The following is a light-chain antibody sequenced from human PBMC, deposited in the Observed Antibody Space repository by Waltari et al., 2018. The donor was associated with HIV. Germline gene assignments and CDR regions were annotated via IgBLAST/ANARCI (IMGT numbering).Light chain of an antibody. CDR2: EVS. V-gene: IGLV2-23*02. J-gene: IGLJ1*01. CDR3: CSYAGSSTYV. CDR1: SSDVGRYNL. Sequence: QSALTQPASVSGSPGQSIPISCTGTSSDVGRYNLVSWYQQHPGKAPKLMIYEVSKLPSGVSNRFSGSKSGNTASLTISGLQAEDEADYYCCSYAGSSTYVFGTGTKVTVL.